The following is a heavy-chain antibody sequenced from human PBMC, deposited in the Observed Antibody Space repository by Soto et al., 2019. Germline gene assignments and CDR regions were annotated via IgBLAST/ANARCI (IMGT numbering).Heavy chain of an antibody. D-gene: IGHD3-3*01. V-gene: IGHV4-59*12. CDR3: ARGGWRHIDY. J-gene: IGHJ4*02. Sequence: QVQLQESGPGLAKPSETLSLTCTVSGGSISTYYWSWIRQPPGKGLEWIGYIYYSGSTNYNPSLKSRVTISVATSKDQFSLKLSSVTAADTAVYYCARGGWRHIDYWGQGTLVTVSS. CDR1: GGSISTYY. CDR2: IYYSGST.